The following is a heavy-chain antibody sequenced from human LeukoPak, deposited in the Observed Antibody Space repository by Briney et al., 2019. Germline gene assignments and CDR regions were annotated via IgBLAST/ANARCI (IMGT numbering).Heavy chain of an antibody. J-gene: IGHJ4*02. CDR2: ISAYNGNT. V-gene: IGHV1-18*01. CDR3: ARDNAHYDILTGYEY. D-gene: IGHD3-9*01. Sequence: ASVKVSCKASGYTFTSYGISWVRQAPGQGLEWMGWISAYNGNTNYAQKLQGRVTMTTDTSTSTAYMELRSLRSDDTAVYYCARDNAHYDILTGYEYWGQGTLVTVSS. CDR1: GYTFTSYG.